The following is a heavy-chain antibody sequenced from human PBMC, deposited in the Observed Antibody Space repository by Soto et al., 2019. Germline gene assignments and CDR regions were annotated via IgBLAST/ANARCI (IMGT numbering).Heavy chain of an antibody. CDR1: GYPFTNFY. V-gene: IGHV1-46*01. J-gene: IGHJ4*02. D-gene: IGHD3-22*01. CDR2: INPSGGST. CDR3: ASADYYGSSGYHLDY. Sequence: QVQVAQSGAEVKRPGASVKVSCWASGYPFTNFYIHWVRQAPGQGLEWMGIINPSGGSTAYAQKFLGRVTMTRDTSTSTVYMEVSSLRSEDTAVYDCASADYYGSSGYHLDYWGQGTLVTVSS.